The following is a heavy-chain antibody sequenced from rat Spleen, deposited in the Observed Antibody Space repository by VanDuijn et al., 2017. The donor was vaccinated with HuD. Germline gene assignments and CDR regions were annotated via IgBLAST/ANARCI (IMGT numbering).Heavy chain of an antibody. CDR1: GFAFSNYW. CDR3: ATEERGVQY. J-gene: IGHJ2*01. D-gene: IGHD4-3*01. V-gene: IGHV5-58*01. CDR2: INPDGGST. Sequence: EVQLVETGGGLVQPGRSLKLSCVASGFAFSNYWMYWIRQAPGKGLEWVSSINPDGGSTYYRDSVKGRFTFSRDNAENTVYLQMNKLGSEDTATYYCATEERGVQYWGQGVMVTVSS.